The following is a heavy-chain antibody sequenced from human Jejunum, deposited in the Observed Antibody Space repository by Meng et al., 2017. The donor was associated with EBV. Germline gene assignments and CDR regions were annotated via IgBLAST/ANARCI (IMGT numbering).Heavy chain of an antibody. J-gene: IGHJ4*02. CDR2: IYYGGSP. D-gene: IGHD3-16*01. Sequence: QVQLQASGPGLVKPSETLSLTCTVSGASISAYYWNWIRQPPGKGLDWIGNIYYGGSPNYNPSLRSRVTISVDTSKNQFSLNLKSVTAADTAVYYCARVPLHDYYDGPSYKWGPGTLVTVAS. V-gene: IGHV4-59*01. CDR3: ARVPLHDYYDGPSYK. CDR1: GASISAYY.